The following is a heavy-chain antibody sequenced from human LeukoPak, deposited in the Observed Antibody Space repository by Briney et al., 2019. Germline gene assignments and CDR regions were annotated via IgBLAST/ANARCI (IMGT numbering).Heavy chain of an antibody. Sequence: GGTLRLSCAASGFTFSSYAMSWVRQAPGKGLEWVSAISGSGGSTYYADSVKGRFTISRDNSKNTLYLQMNSLRAEDTAVYYCASCSSTSCYGWGAFDIWGQGTMVTVSS. V-gene: IGHV3-23*01. D-gene: IGHD2-2*01. J-gene: IGHJ3*02. CDR1: GFTFSSYA. CDR3: ASCSSTSCYGWGAFDI. CDR2: ISGSGGST.